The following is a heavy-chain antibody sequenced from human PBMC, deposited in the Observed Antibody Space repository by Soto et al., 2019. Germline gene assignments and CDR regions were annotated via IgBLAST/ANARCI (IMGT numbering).Heavy chain of an antibody. CDR3: ARGQYGGKGY. CDR1: GFTFSSYW. V-gene: IGHV3-7*03. CDR2: IKEDGSEK. D-gene: IGHD2-15*01. Sequence: GSMRISCAASGFTFSSYWMNWVHQAPGKGLEWVANIKEDGSEKNYVDSVKGRFIISRDNAKESLFLQMNSLRAEDTAVYYCARGQYGGKGYWGQGTLVTVSS. J-gene: IGHJ4*02.